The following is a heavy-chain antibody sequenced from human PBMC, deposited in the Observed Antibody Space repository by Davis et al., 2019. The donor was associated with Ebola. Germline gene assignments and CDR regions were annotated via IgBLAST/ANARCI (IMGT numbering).Heavy chain of an antibody. CDR1: GFTFSSYA. V-gene: IGHV3-23*01. Sequence: PGGSLRLSCAASGFTFSSYAMSWVRQAPGKGLEWVSAISGSGGSTYYADSVKGRFTISRDNSKNTLYLQMNSLRAEDTAVYYCAKAAGILEGTTGGMDVWGQGTTVTVSS. D-gene: IGHD3-3*01. CDR2: ISGSGGST. CDR3: AKAAGILEGTTGGMDV. J-gene: IGHJ6*02.